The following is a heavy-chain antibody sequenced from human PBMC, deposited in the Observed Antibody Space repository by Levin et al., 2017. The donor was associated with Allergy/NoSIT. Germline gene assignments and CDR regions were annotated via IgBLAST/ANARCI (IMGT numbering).Heavy chain of an antibody. CDR1: GGSFSGYY. D-gene: IGHD3-10*01. Sequence: PGGSLRLSCAVYGGSFSGYYWSWIRQPPGKGLEWIGEINHSGSTNYNPSLKSRVTISVDTSKNQFSLKLSSVTAADTAVYYCARRPPIYGFGELWKGWFDPWGQGTLVTVSS. V-gene: IGHV4-34*01. CDR3: ARRPPIYGFGELWKGWFDP. J-gene: IGHJ5*02. CDR2: INHSGST.